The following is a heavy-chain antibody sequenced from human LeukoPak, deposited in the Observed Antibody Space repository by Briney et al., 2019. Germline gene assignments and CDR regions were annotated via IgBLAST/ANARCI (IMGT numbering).Heavy chain of an antibody. CDR3: ATGRGAYYDYVWGSPPAY. V-gene: IGHV4-61*02. D-gene: IGHD3-16*01. Sequence: SQTLSLTCTVSGGSISSGSYYWSWIRQPAGKGLEWIGRIYTSGSTNYNPSLKSRVTISVDTSKNQFSLKLSSVTAADTAVYYCATGRGAYYDYVWGSPPAYWGQGTLVTLSS. CDR2: IYTSGST. CDR1: GGSISSGSYY. J-gene: IGHJ4*02.